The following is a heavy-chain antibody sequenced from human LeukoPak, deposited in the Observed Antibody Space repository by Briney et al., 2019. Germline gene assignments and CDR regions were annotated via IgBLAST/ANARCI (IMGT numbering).Heavy chain of an antibody. V-gene: IGHV3-23*01. CDR1: GFTFNNYA. J-gene: IGHJ5*02. CDR3: AKSHDFTVTRRFDP. D-gene: IGHD4-11*01. CDR2: ISGSGGST. Sequence: GGSLRLSCAASGFTFNNYAMTWVRQAPGKGLEWVSAISGSGGSTYYADSVKGRFTISRDNFKNMLYLQMNSLRAEDTAVYHCAKSHDFTVTRRFDPWGQGVLVTVSS.